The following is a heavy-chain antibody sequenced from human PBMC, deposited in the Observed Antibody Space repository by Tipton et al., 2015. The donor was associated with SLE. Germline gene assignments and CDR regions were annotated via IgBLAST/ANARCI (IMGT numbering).Heavy chain of an antibody. D-gene: IGHD6-25*01. CDR1: GGSMSSSGYY. J-gene: IGHJ4*02. V-gene: IGHV4-39*01. CDR2: VFDTGYT. Sequence: TLSLTCTVSGGSMSSSGYYWAWIRQPRGKRLEWIGSVFDTGYTAYNPSPEGRMSISVDTSNNEFSLKLSSVTAADTAVYFCARQDLGRAATLTFDIWGLGTLVTVSS. CDR3: ARQDLGRAATLTFDI.